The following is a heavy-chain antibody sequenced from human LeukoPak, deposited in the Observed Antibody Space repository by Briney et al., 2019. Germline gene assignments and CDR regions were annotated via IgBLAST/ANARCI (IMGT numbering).Heavy chain of an antibody. CDR1: GFFITNNNY. J-gene: IGHJ1*01. D-gene: IGHD4-23*01. Sequence: SETLSLTCTVSGFFITNNNYWGWIRPSPGKGLEWMGSIHHSGNRFETGSTHYNPSFRGRISVSADPSKNQFSLTLRSVTAADTAVYFCARNVSGGFFIDWSQGTLVTVSS. V-gene: IGHV4-38-2*02. CDR2: IHHSGNRFETGST. CDR3: ARNVSGGFFID.